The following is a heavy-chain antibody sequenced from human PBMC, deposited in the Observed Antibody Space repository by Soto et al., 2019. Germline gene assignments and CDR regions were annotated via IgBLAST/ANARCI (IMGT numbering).Heavy chain of an antibody. CDR1: GFTFSSYS. V-gene: IGHV3-21*01. Sequence: GGSLRLSCAASGFTFSSYSMNWVRQAPGKGLEWVSSISSSSSYIYYADSVKGRFTISRDNAKNSLYLQMNSLRAEDTAVYYCARAGGITGTHYYYGMDVWGQGTTVTVSS. CDR3: ARAGGITGTHYYYGMDV. J-gene: IGHJ6*02. CDR2: ISSSSSYI. D-gene: IGHD1-20*01.